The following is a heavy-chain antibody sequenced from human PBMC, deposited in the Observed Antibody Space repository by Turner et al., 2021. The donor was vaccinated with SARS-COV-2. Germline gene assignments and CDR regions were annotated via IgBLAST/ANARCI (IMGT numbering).Heavy chain of an antibody. CDR3: ARGPYAVTGPFDY. D-gene: IGHD2-21*02. V-gene: IGHV4-34*01. Sequence: QVQLQQWGAGLLKPSETLSLTCAVYGGSFSGYYWSWIRQPPGKGREWSGEINQSGSTNYNPSLKRRVTISVDTSKNQFSLKLSSVTAADTAVYYCARGPYAVTGPFDYWGQGTLVTVSS. CDR2: INQSGST. J-gene: IGHJ4*02. CDR1: GGSFSGYY.